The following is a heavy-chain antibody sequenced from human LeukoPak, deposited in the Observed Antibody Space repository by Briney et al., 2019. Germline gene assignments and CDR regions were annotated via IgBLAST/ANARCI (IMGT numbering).Heavy chain of an antibody. CDR2: IIPIFGTA. CDR1: GGTFSSYA. J-gene: IGHJ5*02. D-gene: IGHD5-24*01. CDR3: ASSLSGYNYEGGFNWFDP. V-gene: IGHV1-69*05. Sequence: ASVKVSCKASGGTFSSYAISWVRQAPGQGLEWMGGIIPIFGTANYAQKFQGRVTITTNESTSTAYMELSSLRSEDTAVYYCASSLSGYNYEGGFNWFDPWGQGTLVTVSS.